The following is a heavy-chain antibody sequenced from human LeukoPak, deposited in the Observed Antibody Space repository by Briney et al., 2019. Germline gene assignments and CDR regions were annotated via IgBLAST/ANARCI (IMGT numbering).Heavy chain of an antibody. CDR3: ARTQGTAAGIKPTYWYFDL. CDR2: IDYSGST. J-gene: IGHJ2*01. V-gene: IGHV4-59*08. D-gene: IGHD6-13*01. Sequence: KSSETLSLTCTVSGASISSFYWIWIRQPPGKGLEWVGYIDYSGSTNYNPSLKSRVTISLDTSKSQFSLRLSSVTAADTAVYYCARTQGTAAGIKPTYWYFDLWGRGTLVTVSS. CDR1: GASISSFY.